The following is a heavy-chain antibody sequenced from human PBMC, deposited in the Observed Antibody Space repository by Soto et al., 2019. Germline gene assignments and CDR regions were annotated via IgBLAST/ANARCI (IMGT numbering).Heavy chain of an antibody. V-gene: IGHV3-15*01. D-gene: IGHD1-26*01. Sequence: EVQLVESGGGLVKPGGSLGLSCAASGFTFSNAWMSWVRQAPGKGLEWVGRIKSKTDGGTTDYAAPVKGRFTISRDDSKNTLYLQMNSLKTEDTAVYYCTTSGGGLTGWFDPWGQGTLVTVSS. CDR2: IKSKTDGGTT. J-gene: IGHJ5*02. CDR3: TTSGGGLTGWFDP. CDR1: GFTFSNAW.